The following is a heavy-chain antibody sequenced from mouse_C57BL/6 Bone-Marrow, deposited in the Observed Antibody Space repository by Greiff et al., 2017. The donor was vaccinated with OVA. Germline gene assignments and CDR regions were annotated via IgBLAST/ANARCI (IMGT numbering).Heavy chain of an antibody. Sequence: VQLQQSGPELVKPGASVKISCKASGYAFSSSWMNWVKQRPGKGLEWIGRIYPGDGDTNYNGKFKGKATLTADKSSSTAYMQLSSLTSEDSAVYFCARGGYSSWFACWGQGTLVTVSA. CDR2: IYPGDGDT. J-gene: IGHJ3*01. CDR3: ARGGYSSWFAC. D-gene: IGHD2-3*01. CDR1: GYAFSSSW. V-gene: IGHV1-82*01.